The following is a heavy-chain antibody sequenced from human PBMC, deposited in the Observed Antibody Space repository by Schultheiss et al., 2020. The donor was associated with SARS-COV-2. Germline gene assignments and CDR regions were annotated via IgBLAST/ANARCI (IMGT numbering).Heavy chain of an antibody. V-gene: IGHV1-2*02. CDR1: GYTFTGYY. D-gene: IGHD3-3*01. CDR3: ARGAILGVVTGDY. J-gene: IGHJ4*02. Sequence: ASVKVSCKASGYTFTGYYMHWVRQAPGQGLEWMGWINPNSGSTNYAQKFQGRVTMTRDTSISTAYMELSRLRSDDTAVYYCARGAILGVVTGDYWGQGTLVTVSS. CDR2: INPNSGST.